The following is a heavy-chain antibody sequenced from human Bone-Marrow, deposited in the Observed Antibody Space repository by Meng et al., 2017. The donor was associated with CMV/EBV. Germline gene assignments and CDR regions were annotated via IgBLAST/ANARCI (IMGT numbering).Heavy chain of an antibody. CDR1: GFTVSTNY. J-gene: IGHJ6*01. CDR3: VRAGSGYSDYFYYGMDV. D-gene: IGHD3-3*01. CDR2: MYGGGGT. Sequence: GGSLRLSCAASGFTVSTNYMTWVRQAPGRGLEWVSVMYGGGGTYYADSVKGRLIISRDSSKNTLYLQMNNLRAEDTAVYYCVRAGSGYSDYFYYGMDVWGQGTTVTVYS. V-gene: IGHV3-53*01.